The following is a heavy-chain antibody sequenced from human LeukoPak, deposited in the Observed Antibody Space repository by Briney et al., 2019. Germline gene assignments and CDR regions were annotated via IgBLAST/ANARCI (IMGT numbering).Heavy chain of an antibody. V-gene: IGHV4-59*11. J-gene: IGHJ4*02. CDR1: GGSITSRY. D-gene: IGHD3-16*01. CDR2: VYSSGST. Sequence: SETLSLTCTVSGGSITSRYWSRIRQPPGKGLEWIGYVYSSGSTKYNPSFESRVTISVDTSRNEFSLKLSSVTAADTAVYYCASQSPGDTPFDYWGQGTLVTVSS. CDR3: ASQSPGDTPFDY.